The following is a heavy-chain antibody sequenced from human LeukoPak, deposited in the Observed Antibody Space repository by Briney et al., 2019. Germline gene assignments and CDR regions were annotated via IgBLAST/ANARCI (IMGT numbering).Heavy chain of an antibody. Sequence: GASVKVSCKASGYTFTSDGISWGRQAPGQGLEWMGWISAYNGNTNYAQKLRGRVTMTRDTSISTAYMELSRLRSDDTAVYYCARELHGSHYTDFDYWGQGTLVTVSP. CDR1: GYTFTSDG. CDR2: ISAYNGNT. J-gene: IGHJ4*02. CDR3: ARELHGSHYTDFDY. V-gene: IGHV1-18*01. D-gene: IGHD1-26*01.